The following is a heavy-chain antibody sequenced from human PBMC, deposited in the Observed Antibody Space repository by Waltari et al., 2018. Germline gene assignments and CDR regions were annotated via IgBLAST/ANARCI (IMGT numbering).Heavy chain of an antibody. CDR2: IYTSGST. J-gene: IGHJ4*02. V-gene: IGHV4-61*02. CDR3: VRNSGNPKYYFDN. D-gene: IGHD5-12*01. CDR1: GGSISSDTYY. Sequence: QVQLQESGQGLVKPSQTLSLTCTVSGGSISSDTYYWSWIRQPAGKGLEWIGRIYTSGSTNYNPSLKSRVTVSVDTSKNQFSLNLNSVTAADTAVYYCVRNSGNPKYYFDNWGQGTLVTVSS.